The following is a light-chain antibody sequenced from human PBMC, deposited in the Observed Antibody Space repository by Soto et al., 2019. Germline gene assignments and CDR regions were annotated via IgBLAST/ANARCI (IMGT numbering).Light chain of an antibody. CDR2: GTS. CDR3: QPYGSSSWT. V-gene: IGKV3-20*01. Sequence: EIVLTQSPGTLSLSPGERATLSCRASQSVSSSYLAWDQQKHGQAPRLRIYGTSSRTTAIQDGFSGSESGTDFTLTLSRLEPEDFAVYYFQPYGSSSWTVGQGNKVELK. CDR1: QSVSSSY. J-gene: IGKJ1*01.